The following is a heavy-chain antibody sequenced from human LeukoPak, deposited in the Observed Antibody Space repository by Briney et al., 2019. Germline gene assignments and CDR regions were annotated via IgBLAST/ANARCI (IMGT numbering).Heavy chain of an antibody. D-gene: IGHD2-15*01. Sequence: TGRSLRLSCAASGFSFRSFAMHWVRQAAGKGLEWVAVISNVGNNKYYADSVKGRLTISRDNSKNTVYLQMNSLRVEDTAVYYCARAGFCSGDSCYDIDYWGQGTLVTVSS. J-gene: IGHJ4*02. CDR2: ISNVGNNK. CDR1: GFSFRSFA. CDR3: ARAGFCSGDSCYDIDY. V-gene: IGHV3-30-3*01.